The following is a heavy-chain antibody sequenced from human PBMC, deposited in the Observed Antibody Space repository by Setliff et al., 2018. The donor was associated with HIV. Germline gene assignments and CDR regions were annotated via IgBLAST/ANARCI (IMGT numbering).Heavy chain of an antibody. CDR2: MYYTGTT. D-gene: IGHD2-15*01. Sequence: SETLSLTCAVSGYSVSSGYYWAWIRQAPGKGLQWIGQMYYTGTTDYNPSLSSRVTISQDKSRNQFSLKLTSVTATYTAIYYCARGVGIGGNWFDPWGQGIMVTVSS. V-gene: IGHV4-38-2*01. CDR3: ARGVGIGGNWFDP. CDR1: GYSVSSGYY. J-gene: IGHJ5*02.